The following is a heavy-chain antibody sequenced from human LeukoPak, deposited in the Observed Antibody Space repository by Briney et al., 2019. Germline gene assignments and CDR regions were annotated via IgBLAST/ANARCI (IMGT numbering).Heavy chain of an antibody. V-gene: IGHV7-4-1*02. Sequence: GASVKVSCKASGYTFTDYPMNWVRQAPGQGLEWMGWINTDTGNPTYAQSFTGHYVFSLDTSVSTAYLQIISLRAEDTAVYYCARAGLTGSKVAFDVWGQGTMVTVSS. D-gene: IGHD1-20*01. J-gene: IGHJ3*01. CDR3: ARAGLTGSKVAFDV. CDR1: GYTFTDYP. CDR2: INTDTGNP.